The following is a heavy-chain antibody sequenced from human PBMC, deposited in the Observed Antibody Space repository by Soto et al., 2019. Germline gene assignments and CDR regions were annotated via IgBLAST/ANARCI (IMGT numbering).Heavy chain of an antibody. D-gene: IGHD5-18*01. J-gene: IGHJ4*02. CDR2: IYNSGRT. Sequence: SETLSLTCTVSGGSISSGDYYWSWIRQPPGKGLEWIGYIYNSGRTYYNPFLNSRVTISVDTSKILFSLKLSSVTAADTAAYYCARASVYSYGCTPVDFDYWGQGTQVTVSS. V-gene: IGHV4-30-4*01. CDR1: GGSISSGDYY. CDR3: ARASVYSYGCTPVDFDY.